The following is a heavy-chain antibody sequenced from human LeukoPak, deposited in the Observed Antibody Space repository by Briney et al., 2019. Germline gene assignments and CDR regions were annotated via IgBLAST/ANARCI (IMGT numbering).Heavy chain of an antibody. CDR3: ARARTGSIRFFDY. J-gene: IGHJ4*02. V-gene: IGHV3-72*01. CDR2: IRNKANSHTT. Sequence: GGSLRLSCAASGFIFSDYYMEWVRQAPGKGLEWVGRIRNKANSHTTEYAASVKGRFTFSRDDSKNSLYPQMNSLEIEDTAIYYCARARTGSIRFFDYWGQGTLVTVSS. CDR1: GFIFSDYY. D-gene: IGHD3-16*01.